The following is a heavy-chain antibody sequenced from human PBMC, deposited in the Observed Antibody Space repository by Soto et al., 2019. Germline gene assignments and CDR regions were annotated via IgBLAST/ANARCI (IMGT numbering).Heavy chain of an antibody. V-gene: IGHV3-48*02. CDR1: GFILGRNS. Sequence: EEQLVESGGGLVQAGGSLRLSCAASGFILGRNSMMWVRQAPGKGLEWVAYITSSSTTMNYADSVKGRFTISRDNANNALYLQMNSLIDEDTAVYYCARPHLDRPTFYGMDVWGQGTTVTVSS. CDR2: ITSSSTTM. CDR3: ARPHLDRPTFYGMDV. D-gene: IGHD2-2*03. J-gene: IGHJ6*02.